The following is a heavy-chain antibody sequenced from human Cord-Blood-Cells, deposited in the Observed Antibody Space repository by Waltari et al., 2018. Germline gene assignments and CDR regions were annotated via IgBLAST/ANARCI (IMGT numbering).Heavy chain of an antibody. CDR3: ARDRGGIAARRGFDP. CDR2: INHSGST. D-gene: IGHD6-6*01. CDR1: GGSFSGYY. Sequence: QVQLQQWGAGLLKPSETLSLTCAVYGGSFSGYYWSWIRQPPGKGLEWIGEINHSGSTNYNPSLKSRVTISVDTSKNQFSLKLSSVTAADTAVYYCARDRGGIAARRGFDPWGQGTLVTVSS. V-gene: IGHV4-34*01. J-gene: IGHJ5*02.